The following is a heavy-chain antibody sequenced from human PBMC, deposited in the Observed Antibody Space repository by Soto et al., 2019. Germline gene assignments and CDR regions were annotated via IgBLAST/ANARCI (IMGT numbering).Heavy chain of an antibody. CDR1: GFTFSSYG. CDR3: AKDLAHYDILTGSYNDYYMDV. J-gene: IGHJ6*03. D-gene: IGHD3-9*01. CDR2: ISYDGSNK. Sequence: GGSLRLSCAASGFTFSSYGMDWVRQAPGKGLEWVAVISYDGSNKYYADSVKGRFTISRDNSKNTLYLQMNSLRAEDTAVYYCAKDLAHYDILTGSYNDYYMDVWGKGTTVTVSS. V-gene: IGHV3-30*18.